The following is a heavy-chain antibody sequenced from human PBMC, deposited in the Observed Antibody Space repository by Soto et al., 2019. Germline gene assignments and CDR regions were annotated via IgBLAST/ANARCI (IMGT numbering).Heavy chain of an antibody. CDR1: GGSISSGGYS. J-gene: IGHJ4*02. V-gene: IGHV4-30-2*01. CDR2: IYHSGST. CDR3: AAGGGLPRYY. D-gene: IGHD5-12*01. Sequence: QLQLQESGSGLVKPSQTLSLTCAVSGGSISSGGYSWSWIRQPPGKGLEWIGYIYHSGSTYYNPSLKSRVTISVYRSKNQFSLMLSSVTAADPAVYYCAAGGGLPRYYWGQGTLVTVSS.